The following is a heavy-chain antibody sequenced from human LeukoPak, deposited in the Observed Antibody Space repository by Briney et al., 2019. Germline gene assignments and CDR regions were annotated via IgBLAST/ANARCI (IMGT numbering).Heavy chain of an antibody. J-gene: IGHJ4*02. D-gene: IGHD2-2*01. CDR1: GFTFSSYS. CDR2: ISSSSSYI. V-gene: IGHV3-21*01. Sequence: GGSLRLSYAASGFTFSSYSMNWVRQAPGKGLEWVSSISSSSSYIYYADSVKGRFTISRDNAKNSLYLQMNSLRAEDTAVYYCARADIVVVPAAMLPDYWGQGTLVTVSS. CDR3: ARADIVVVPAAMLPDY.